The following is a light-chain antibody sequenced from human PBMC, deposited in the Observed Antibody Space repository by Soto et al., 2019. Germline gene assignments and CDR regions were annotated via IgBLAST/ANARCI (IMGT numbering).Light chain of an antibody. CDR1: QSISYY. CDR2: STS. V-gene: IGKV1-39*01. J-gene: IGKJ1*01. CDR3: KQSYSSPWT. Sequence: DIQMTQSPSSLSASVGDRVTITCRASQSISYYLNWYQQKQGRAPRLLSYSTSNLQSGVPSKFSGSASGTDFTLTSSSLQPEDFATYYCKQSYSSPWTFGQGTKVEIK.